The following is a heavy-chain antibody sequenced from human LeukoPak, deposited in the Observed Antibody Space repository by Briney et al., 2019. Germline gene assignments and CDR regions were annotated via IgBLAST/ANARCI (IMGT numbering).Heavy chain of an antibody. CDR3: ARENSGSLDY. V-gene: IGHV3-21*01. Sequence: GGSLRLSCAASGFTFSSYSMNWVRQAPGKGLGWVSSISSSGSYIYYADSVKGRFTISRDNAKNSLYLQMNSLSAEDTAVYYCARENSGSLDYWAQGTLVTVSS. CDR2: ISSSGSYI. CDR1: GFTFSSYS. J-gene: IGHJ4*02. D-gene: IGHD1-26*01.